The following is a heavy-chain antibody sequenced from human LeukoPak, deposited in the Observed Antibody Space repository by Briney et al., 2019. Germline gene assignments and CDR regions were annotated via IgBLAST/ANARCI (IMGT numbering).Heavy chain of an antibody. CDR3: ARIPTEESTQPDY. V-gene: IGHV1-2*02. CDR1: GYTFTGYY. CDR2: INPNSGGT. D-gene: IGHD5/OR15-5a*01. Sequence: ASVKVSCKASGYTFTGYYMHWVRQAPGQGLEWMGWINPNSGGTNYAQKFQGRVTMTRDTSISTAYMELSRLRSDDTAVYYCARIPTEESTQPDYWGQGTLVTVSS. J-gene: IGHJ4*02.